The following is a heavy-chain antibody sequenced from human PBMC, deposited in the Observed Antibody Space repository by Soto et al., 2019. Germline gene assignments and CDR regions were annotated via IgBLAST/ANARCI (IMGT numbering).Heavy chain of an antibody. D-gene: IGHD3-3*01. CDR1: GYTFTSYA. V-gene: IGHV1-3*01. Sequence: ASVKVSCKASGYTFTSYAMHWVRQAPGQRLEWMGWINAGNGNTKYSQKFQGRVTITRDTSASTAYMELSSLRSEDTAVYYCARVSRIFGVVSYYFDYWGQGNLVTVSS. CDR3: ARVSRIFGVVSYYFDY. CDR2: INAGNGNT. J-gene: IGHJ4*02.